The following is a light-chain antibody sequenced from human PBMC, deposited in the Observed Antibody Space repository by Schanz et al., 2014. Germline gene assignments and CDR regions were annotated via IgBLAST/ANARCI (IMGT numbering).Light chain of an antibody. CDR3: TSYAGRNQVV. CDR1: SSDVGGYNS. J-gene: IGLJ2*01. Sequence: QSVLTQPASVSGSPGQSITISCTGTSSDVGGYNSVSWYQHHPGKAPKLMIYDVSNRPSGVSDRFSGSKSGNTASLTVSGLQADDEADYYCTSYAGRNQVVFGGGTKLTVL. CDR2: DVS. V-gene: IGLV2-14*03.